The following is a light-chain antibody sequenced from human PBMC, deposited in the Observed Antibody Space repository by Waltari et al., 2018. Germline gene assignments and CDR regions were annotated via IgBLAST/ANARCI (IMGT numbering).Light chain of an antibody. V-gene: IGKV4-1*01. CDR2: WSS. CDR1: QSILFTSNNENY. CDR3: HQFFSIPWT. J-gene: IGKJ1*01. Sequence: DLVLTQSPELLTVSLGERATINCKSSQSILFTSNNENYLAWYQQKPGQPPKLLFSWSSTRASGVPERFSGSGSGTDFALTIYSLQAEDVAVYFCHQFFSIPWTFGQGTKVEI.